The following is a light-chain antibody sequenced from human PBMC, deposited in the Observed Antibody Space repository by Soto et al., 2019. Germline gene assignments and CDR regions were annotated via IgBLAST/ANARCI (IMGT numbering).Light chain of an antibody. CDR1: QNIDKY. Sequence: DIRMTQSPASLSASVGDRVTVTCRASQNIDKYLHWYQQKPGKAPNLLIFSASILQSGVPSRFTGSRSGTDFALTISYLQPEDFAIYYCQQTYSNSVTVGQVTNVDIK. V-gene: IGKV1-39*01. CDR2: SAS. J-gene: IGKJ1*01. CDR3: QQTYSNSVT.